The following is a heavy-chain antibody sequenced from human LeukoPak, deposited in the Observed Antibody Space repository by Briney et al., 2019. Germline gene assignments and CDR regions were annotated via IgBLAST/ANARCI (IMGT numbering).Heavy chain of an antibody. J-gene: IGHJ4*02. D-gene: IGHD6-13*01. V-gene: IGHV3-48*03. CDR2: IRSSGRTF. Sequence: GGSLRLSCAASGFTFSSYEMNWVRQAPGKGLEWVSYIRSSGRTFYYADSVKGRFTISRDNGKNSLYLQMNSLRVEDTAVYYCARDSRGSSWFFDYWGQGALVTVSS. CDR3: ARDSRGSSWFFDY. CDR1: GFTFSSYE.